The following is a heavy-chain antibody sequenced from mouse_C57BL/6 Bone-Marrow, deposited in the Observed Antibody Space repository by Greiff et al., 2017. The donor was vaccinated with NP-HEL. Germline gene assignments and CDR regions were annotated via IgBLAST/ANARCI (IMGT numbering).Heavy chain of an antibody. J-gene: IGHJ3*01. CDR2: IWSDGST. Sequence: VKLVESGPGLVAPSQSLSITCTVSGFSLTSYGVHWVRQPPGKGLEWLVVIWSDGSTTYNSALKSRLSISKDNSKSQVFLKMNSLQTDDTAMYYCARHEDYYGSSSFAYWGQGTLVTVSA. CDR1: GFSLTSYG. CDR3: ARHEDYYGSSSFAY. D-gene: IGHD1-1*01. V-gene: IGHV2-6-1*01.